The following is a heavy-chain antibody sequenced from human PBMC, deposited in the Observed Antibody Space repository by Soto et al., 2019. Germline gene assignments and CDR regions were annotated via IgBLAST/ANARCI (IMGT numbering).Heavy chain of an antibody. J-gene: IGHJ4*02. Sequence: LSLTCAVSGCSNSSGVVSWSWIRQSPGRALECIGYIFYTGSTYYNPSLKSRVTISVDRSKNQFSLRLTSVPAADTAVYYCARATFIRKGYYDATDYYYFDYWGQGALVTVSS. D-gene: IGHD3-22*01. CDR2: IFYTGST. CDR3: ARATFIRKGYYDATDYYYFDY. V-gene: IGHV4-30-2*06. CDR1: GCSNSSGVVS.